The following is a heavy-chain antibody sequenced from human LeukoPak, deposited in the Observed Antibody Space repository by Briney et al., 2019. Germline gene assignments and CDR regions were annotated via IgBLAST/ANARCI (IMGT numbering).Heavy chain of an antibody. J-gene: IGHJ4*02. CDR3: ASRLCGGDCQIDY. CDR1: GFTFSDYY. CDR2: ISSSGSTI. Sequence: GGSLRLSCAASGFTFSDYYMSWIRQAPGKGLEWVSYISSSGSTIYYADSVKGRFTISRDNAKNSLYLQMNSLRAEDTAVYYCASRLCGGDCQIDYWGQGTLVTVSS. D-gene: IGHD2-21*01. V-gene: IGHV3-11*04.